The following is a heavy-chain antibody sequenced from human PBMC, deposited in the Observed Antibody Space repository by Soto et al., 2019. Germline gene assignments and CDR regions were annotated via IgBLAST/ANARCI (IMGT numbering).Heavy chain of an antibody. CDR2: IIPIFGTA. J-gene: IGHJ6*02. Sequence: QVQLVQSGAEVKKPGSSVKVSCKASGGTFSSYAISWVRQAPGQGLEWMGGIIPIFGTANYAQKFQGRVTITADESTSTAYMELSRLRSEDTAVYYCARGARYSSSWYGISYYGMDVWGQGTTVTVSS. CDR1: GGTFSSYA. CDR3: ARGARYSSSWYGISYYGMDV. V-gene: IGHV1-69*12. D-gene: IGHD6-13*01.